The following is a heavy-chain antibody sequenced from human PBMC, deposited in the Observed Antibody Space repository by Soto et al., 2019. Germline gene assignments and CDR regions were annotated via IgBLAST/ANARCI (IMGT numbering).Heavy chain of an antibody. V-gene: IGHV3-7*01. CDR3: ARVTGGVVPAAQRYYYFDY. CDR1: GFTFSSYW. D-gene: IGHD2-2*01. CDR2: IKQDGSEK. J-gene: IGHJ4*02. Sequence: EVQLVESGGGLVQPGGSLRLSCAASGFTFSSYWMSWVRQAPGKGLEWVANIKQDGSEKYYVDSVKGRFTISRDNAKNSLYLQMNSLRAEDTAVYYCARVTGGVVPAAQRYYYFDYWGQGTLDTVSS.